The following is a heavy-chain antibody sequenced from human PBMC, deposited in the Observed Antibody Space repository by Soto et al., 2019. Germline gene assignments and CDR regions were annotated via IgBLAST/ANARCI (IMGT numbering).Heavy chain of an antibody. CDR3: ARSGDFEYYYAMDV. V-gene: IGHV3-33*01. CDR2: IWYDGSNK. D-gene: IGHD4-17*01. J-gene: IGHJ6*02. Sequence: QVQLVESGGGVVQPGRSLRLSCAASGFAFSSYGMHWVRQAPGKGQEWVAVIWYDGSNKYYADSVKGRFTISRDNSKHTLYLQMHSLRAEDTALYYCARSGDFEYYYAMDVWGQGTTVTVSS. CDR1: GFAFSSYG.